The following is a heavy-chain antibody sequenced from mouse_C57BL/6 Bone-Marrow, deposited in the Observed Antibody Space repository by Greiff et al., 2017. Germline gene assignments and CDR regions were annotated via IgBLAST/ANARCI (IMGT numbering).Heavy chain of an antibody. CDR2: IDPEAGET. V-gene: IGHV14-2*01. CDR3: TRPYYGYDGDY. J-gene: IGHJ2*01. D-gene: IGHD2-9*01. CDR1: GFNIKDYY. Sequence: EVQVVESGAELVKPGASVKLSCTASGFNIKDYYMHWVKQRTEQGLEWIGRIDPEAGETKYAPKFQGKDTITADTSSNTAYLQRSSLTSEDTAVYYCTRPYYGYDGDYWGQGTTLTVSS.